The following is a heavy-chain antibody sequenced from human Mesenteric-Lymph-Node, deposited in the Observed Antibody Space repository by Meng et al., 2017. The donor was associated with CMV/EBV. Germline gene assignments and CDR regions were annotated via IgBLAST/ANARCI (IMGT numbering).Heavy chain of an antibody. CDR2: INHSGST. V-gene: IGHV4-34*01. CDR1: GGSFSGYY. J-gene: IGHJ4*02. Sequence: QVQFRQWGAGLLKPSGTLSVTCAVYGGSFSGYYWNWIRQSPEKGLEWIGEINHSGSTTYNPSFTSRIIISVDTSTNQISLNMSSVTAADTAVYYCARGSSYDILTGYFDYWGQGALVTVSS. D-gene: IGHD3-9*01. CDR3: ARGSSYDILTGYFDY.